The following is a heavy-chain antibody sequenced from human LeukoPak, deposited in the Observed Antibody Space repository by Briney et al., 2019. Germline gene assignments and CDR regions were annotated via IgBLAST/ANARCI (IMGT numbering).Heavy chain of an antibody. V-gene: IGHV4-39*01. J-gene: IGHJ4*02. Sequence: PSETLSLTCTVSGGSISSSSYYWGWVRQPPGKGLEWIGSIYYSGSTYYNPSLKSRVTISVDTSKNRFSLKLSSVTAADTAVYYCARTYCSGGSCYSLDYWGQGTLVTVSS. CDR3: ARTYCSGGSCYSLDY. D-gene: IGHD2-15*01. CDR2: IYYSGST. CDR1: GGSISSSSYY.